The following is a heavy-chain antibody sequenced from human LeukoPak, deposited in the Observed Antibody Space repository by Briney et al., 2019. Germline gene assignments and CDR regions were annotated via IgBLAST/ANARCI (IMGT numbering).Heavy chain of an antibody. Sequence: SETLSLTCTVSGGSISSSSYYWGWIRQPPGKGLEWIGGIYYSGSTYYNPSLKSRVTISVDTSKNQFSLKLSSVTAADTAVYYCARSCSGTYYTCLDYWGQGTLVTVSS. V-gene: IGHV4-39*01. J-gene: IGHJ4*02. CDR1: GGSISSSSYY. CDR2: IYYSGST. D-gene: IGHD3-10*02. CDR3: ARSCSGTYYTCLDY.